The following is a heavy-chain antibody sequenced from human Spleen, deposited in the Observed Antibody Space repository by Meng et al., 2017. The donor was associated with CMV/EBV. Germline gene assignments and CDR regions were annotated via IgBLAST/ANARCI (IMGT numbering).Heavy chain of an antibody. V-gene: IGHV2-70*01. J-gene: IGHJ4*02. CDR3: ARISPELGFDY. CDR1: GGSISSGTYY. D-gene: IGHD1-26*01. Sequence: LRLSCTVSGGSISSGTYYWGWIRQPPGKGLEWLALIDWDDDKYYSTSLKTRLTISKDTSKNQVVLTMTNMDPVDTATYYCARISPELGFDYWGQGTLVTVSS. CDR2: IDWDDDK.